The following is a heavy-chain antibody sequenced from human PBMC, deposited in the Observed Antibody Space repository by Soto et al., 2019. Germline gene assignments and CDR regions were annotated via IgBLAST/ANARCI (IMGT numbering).Heavy chain of an antibody. Sequence: SETLSLTCTVSGGSISSGGYYWSWIRQPPGKGLEWIGEINHSGSTNYNPSLKSRVTISVDTSKNQFSLKLSSVTAAVTAVYYCARHGNGDYVGYWGQGTLVTVSS. CDR3: ARHGNGDYVGY. J-gene: IGHJ4*02. CDR2: INHSGST. V-gene: IGHV4-39*01. D-gene: IGHD1-1*01. CDR1: GGSISSGGYY.